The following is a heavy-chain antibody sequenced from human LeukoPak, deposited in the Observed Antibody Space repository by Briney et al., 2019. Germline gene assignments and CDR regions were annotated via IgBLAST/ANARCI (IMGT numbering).Heavy chain of an antibody. V-gene: IGHV4-59*01. Sequence: PSGTLSLTCTVSGGSINNSYWTWIRQPPGKGLEWIGHIYYSGSTNYSPSLKSRVTISVDTSKNQFSLKLSSVTAADTAVYYCARLSSLANIAARGRTWFDTWGQGSLVTVSS. J-gene: IGHJ5*02. CDR2: IYYSGST. CDR3: ARLSSLANIAARGRTWFDT. CDR1: GGSINNSY. D-gene: IGHD6-6*01.